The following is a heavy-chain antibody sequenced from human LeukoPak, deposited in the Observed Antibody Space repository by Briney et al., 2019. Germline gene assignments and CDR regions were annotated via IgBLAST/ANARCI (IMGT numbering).Heavy chain of an antibody. CDR1: GFSIGTYY. CDR3: ARDPRGSEYSHFDS. CDR2: IKQDGSEK. J-gene: IGHJ4*02. D-gene: IGHD3-10*01. V-gene: IGHV3-7*01. Sequence: QAGGSLRLSCAASGFSIGTYYMSWVRQAPGKGLEWVANIKQDGSEKHYVDSVKGRFTISRDNSKNSLYLQMSSLRAEDTAVYYRARDPRGSEYSHFDSWGQGTLVTVSS.